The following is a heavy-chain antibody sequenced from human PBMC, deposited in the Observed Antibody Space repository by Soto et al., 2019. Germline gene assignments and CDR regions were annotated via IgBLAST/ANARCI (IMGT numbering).Heavy chain of an antibody. D-gene: IGHD1-26*01. CDR1: GHSFTSYW. CDR3: ASLLRGSDYYYYGMDV. CDR2: IDPSDSYT. V-gene: IGHV5-10-1*01. J-gene: IGHJ6*02. Sequence: GESLKISCKGSGHSFTSYWINPVRQMPGKGLERMGRIDPSDSYTNYSPSFQGHVTISADKSISTAYLQWSSLKASDTAMYYCASLLRGSDYYYYGMDVWGQGTTVTVS.